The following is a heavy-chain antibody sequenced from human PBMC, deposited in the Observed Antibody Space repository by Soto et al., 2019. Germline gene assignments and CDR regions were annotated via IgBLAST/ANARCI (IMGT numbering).Heavy chain of an antibody. CDR2: INPNTGAT. CDR1: GYSFTDYY. D-gene: IGHD3-3*01. J-gene: IGHJ4*02. Sequence: ASVKVSCKASGYSFTDYYIHCVRQAPGQGLEWMARINPNTGATNSAQKFQGRVTMTWDSSLSTAYVELSGLTSDDTAVYYCARDGDFWRAYSPKGGFTGFVHRRQGSMGTVSS. V-gene: IGHV1-2*06. CDR3: ARDGDFWRAYSPKGGFTGFVH.